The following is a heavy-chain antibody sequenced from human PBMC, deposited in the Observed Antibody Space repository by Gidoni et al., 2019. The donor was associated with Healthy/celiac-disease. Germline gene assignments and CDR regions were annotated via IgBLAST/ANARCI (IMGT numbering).Heavy chain of an antibody. D-gene: IGHD3-10*01. CDR3: ARDKGMVQGVTLRDAFDI. Sequence: QVQLQESGPGLVKPSQTLSLTCTVSGCSISSRGYYWSWIRQPPGKGLEWIGYIYYSGSTYYKPSLKSRVNISVDTSKNQFSLKLSSVTAADTAVYYCARDKGMVQGVTLRDAFDIWGQGTMVTVSS. CDR1: GCSISSRGYY. CDR2: IYYSGST. V-gene: IGHV4-31*03. J-gene: IGHJ3*02.